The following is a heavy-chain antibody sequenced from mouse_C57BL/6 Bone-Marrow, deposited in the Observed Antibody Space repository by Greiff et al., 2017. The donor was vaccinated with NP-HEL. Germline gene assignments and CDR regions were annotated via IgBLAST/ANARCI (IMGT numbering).Heavy chain of an antibody. V-gene: IGHV1-5*01. J-gene: IGHJ1*03. CDR3: TRWDYYGSSYWYFDV. Sequence: EVQLQQSGTVLARPGASVKMSCKTSGYTFTSYWMHWVKQRPGQGLEWIGAIYPGNSDTSYNQKFKGKAKLTAVTSASTAYMELSRLTNEDSAVYYCTRWDYYGSSYWYFDVWGTGTTVTVSS. D-gene: IGHD1-1*01. CDR2: IYPGNSDT. CDR1: GYTFTSYW.